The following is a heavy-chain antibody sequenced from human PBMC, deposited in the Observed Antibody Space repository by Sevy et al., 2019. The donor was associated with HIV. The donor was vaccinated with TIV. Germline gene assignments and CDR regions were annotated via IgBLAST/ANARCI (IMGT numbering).Heavy chain of an antibody. V-gene: IGHV4-31*03. CDR3: AGGRRSYVVPVPYYFYY. Sequence: SETLSLTCTVSGGSISSGGYYWSWIRQHPGKGLEWIGYIYCSGSTYYNPSLKSRVTISVDTSKNQFYLKLSSVTAADTAVYYCAGGRRSYVVPVPYYFYYWGQGTLVTVSS. CDR1: GGSISSGGYY. D-gene: IGHD2-8*01. CDR2: IYCSGST. J-gene: IGHJ4*02.